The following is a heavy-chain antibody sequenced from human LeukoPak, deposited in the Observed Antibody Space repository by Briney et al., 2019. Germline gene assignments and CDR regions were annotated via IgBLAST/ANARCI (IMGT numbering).Heavy chain of an antibody. CDR2: ISPAESDT. D-gene: IGHD2-21*02. CDR3: ATVPSQGGDYNLDH. V-gene: IGHV5-51*01. CDR1: GYSFTTDW. J-gene: IGHJ4*02. Sequence: GESLKISCKAYGYSFTTDWIGWVRQMPGKGLEWMGVISPAESDTRYSPSFQGQVTISADKSISTAYLQWRSLEASDTAMYYCATVPSQGGDYNLDHWGQGTLVTVSS.